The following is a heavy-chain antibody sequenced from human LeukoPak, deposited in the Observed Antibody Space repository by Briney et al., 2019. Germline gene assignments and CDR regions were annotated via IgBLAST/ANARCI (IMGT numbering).Heavy chain of an antibody. Sequence: ASVKVSCKASGYTFTGYYMHWVRQAPGQGLEWMGWINPNSGGTNYVQKLQGRVTMTTDTSTSTAYMELRSLRSDDTAVYYCARDSDIAAGYFQHWGQGTLVTVSS. CDR2: INPNSGGT. D-gene: IGHD6-13*01. J-gene: IGHJ1*01. CDR1: GYTFTGYY. CDR3: ARDSDIAAGYFQH. V-gene: IGHV1-2*02.